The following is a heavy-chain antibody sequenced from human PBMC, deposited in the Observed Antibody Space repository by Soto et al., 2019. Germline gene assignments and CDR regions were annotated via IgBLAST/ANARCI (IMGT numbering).Heavy chain of an antibody. CDR1: GFTFSSYA. CDR3: ARIPPATVTTSGYFDY. D-gene: IGHD4-17*01. Sequence: QVQLVESGGGVVQPGRSLRLSCAASGFTFSSYAMHWVRQAPGKGLEWVAVISYDGSNKYYADSVKGRFTISRDNSKNTLYLQMNSLRAEDTAVSYCARIPPATVTTSGYFDYWGQGTLVTVSS. CDR2: ISYDGSNK. V-gene: IGHV3-30-3*01. J-gene: IGHJ4*02.